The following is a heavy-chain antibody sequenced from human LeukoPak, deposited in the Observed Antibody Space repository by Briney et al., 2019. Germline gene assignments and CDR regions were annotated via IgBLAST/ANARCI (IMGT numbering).Heavy chain of an antibody. J-gene: IGHJ5*02. CDR3: AREVGYCSSTSCYNWFDP. D-gene: IGHD2-2*01. CDR1: GFTFGSYA. Sequence: GGSLRLSCAASGFTFGSYAMHWVRQAPGKGLEWVAFISYDGSNKDYADSVKGRFTISRDDSKNTLFLQMNSLRSEDTAVYYCAREVGYCSSTSCYNWFDPWGQGTLVTVSS. CDR2: ISYDGSNK. V-gene: IGHV3-30*04.